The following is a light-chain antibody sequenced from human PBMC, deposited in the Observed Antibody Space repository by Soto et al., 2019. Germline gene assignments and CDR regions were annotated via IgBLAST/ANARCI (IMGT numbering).Light chain of an antibody. CDR3: MQGTHWPPYT. J-gene: IGKJ2*01. Sequence: DVVMTQSPLSLPVTLGQPASISCRSSQSLVHSDGKTYLNWFQQRPGPSPRRLIYKVSNRDSGVPDRFSGSGSGTDFTLKISRVEAEDVGVYYCMQGTHWPPYTFGQGTKVDIK. V-gene: IGKV2-30*02. CDR1: QSLVHSDGKTY. CDR2: KVS.